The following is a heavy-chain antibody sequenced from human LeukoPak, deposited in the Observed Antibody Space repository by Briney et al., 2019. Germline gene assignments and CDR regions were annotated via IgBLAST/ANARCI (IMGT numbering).Heavy chain of an antibody. CDR1: GFTFDDYA. Sequence: GGSLRLSCAASGFTFDDYAMHWVRQAPGKGLEWVSGISWNSGSIGYADSVKGRFTISRDNAKNSLYLQMNSLRAEDPALYYCAKDSSSWYYFDYWGQGTLVTVSS. CDR3: AKDSSSWYYFDY. D-gene: IGHD6-13*01. J-gene: IGHJ4*02. V-gene: IGHV3-9*01. CDR2: ISWNSGSI.